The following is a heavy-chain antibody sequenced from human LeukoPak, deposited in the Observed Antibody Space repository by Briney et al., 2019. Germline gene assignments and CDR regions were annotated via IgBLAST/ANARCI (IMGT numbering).Heavy chain of an antibody. D-gene: IGHD6-19*01. CDR3: ARAGWYSSGWNPFDY. V-gene: IGHV3-7*01. CDR1: GFTFSSYW. Sequence: GGSLRLSCAASGFTFSSYWMSWVRRAPGKGLEWVANIKQDGSEKNYVDSVKGRFTISRDNAKNSLYLQMNSLRAEDTAVYYCARAGWYSSGWNPFDYWGQGTLVTVSS. CDR2: IKQDGSEK. J-gene: IGHJ4*02.